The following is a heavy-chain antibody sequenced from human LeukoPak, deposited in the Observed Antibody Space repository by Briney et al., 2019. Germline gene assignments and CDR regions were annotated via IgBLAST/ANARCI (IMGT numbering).Heavy chain of an antibody. CDR3: ARVRARIAARKVFDY. CDR2: INHSGST. D-gene: IGHD6-6*01. Sequence: SETLSLTCAVYGGSFSGYYWSWIRQPPGKGLEWIGEINHSGSTNYNPSLKSRVTISVDTSMNQFSLKLSSVTAADTAVYYCARVRARIAARKVFDYWGQGTLVTVSS. J-gene: IGHJ4*02. CDR1: GGSFSGYY. V-gene: IGHV4-34*01.